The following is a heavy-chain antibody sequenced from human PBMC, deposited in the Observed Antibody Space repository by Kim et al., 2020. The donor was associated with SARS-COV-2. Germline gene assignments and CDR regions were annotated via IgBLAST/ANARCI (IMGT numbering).Heavy chain of an antibody. D-gene: IGHD2-8*01. CDR3: AKGLDTSERNGVGYGMDV. J-gene: IGHJ6*02. V-gene: IGHV3-30*18. CDR1: GFIFSRHA. Sequence: GGSLRLSCAASGFIFSRHAMHWVRQAPGKGLEWVAAISDNGRTKYYADSVEGRTTISRDNSKNTLYLQMNSLMYEDTAVYYCAKGLDTSERNGVGYGMDVWGQGTTATVSS. CDR2: ISDNGRTK.